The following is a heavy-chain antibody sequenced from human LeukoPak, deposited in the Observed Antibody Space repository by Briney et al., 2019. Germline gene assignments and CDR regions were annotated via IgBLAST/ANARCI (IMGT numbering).Heavy chain of an antibody. CDR1: GFPFSSYA. J-gene: IGHJ4*02. D-gene: IGHD3-3*01. Sequence: GGSLRLSCAASGFPFSSYAMSWVRQAPGKGLEWVSAISGSGDSTYYADSVKGRFTISRDNSKNTLYLQMNSLRAEDTAVYYCARENDFWSGSFDYWGQGTLVSVSS. CDR2: ISGSGDST. V-gene: IGHV3-23*01. CDR3: ARENDFWSGSFDY.